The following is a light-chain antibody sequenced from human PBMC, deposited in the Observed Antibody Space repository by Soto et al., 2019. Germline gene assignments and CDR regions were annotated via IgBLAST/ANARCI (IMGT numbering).Light chain of an antibody. J-gene: IGKJ2*01. Sequence: DIVMTQSPDSLAVSLGERATINCKSSQSVLYSSNNKNYLAWYQQKPGQPPKLLIYWASTRESGVPDRFSGSGSGTDFTLTISSMQAEDGAVYYCQQYYRTPDTFGQGTKLESK. CDR1: QSVLYSSNNKNY. V-gene: IGKV4-1*01. CDR2: WAS. CDR3: QQYYRTPDT.